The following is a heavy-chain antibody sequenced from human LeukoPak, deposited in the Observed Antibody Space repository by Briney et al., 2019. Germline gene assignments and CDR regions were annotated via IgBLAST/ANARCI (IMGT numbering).Heavy chain of an antibody. D-gene: IGHD3-22*01. CDR3: ARDYASAYYYDSTSYPYGMDV. CDR1: GGSVSSRDFY. CDR2: IYSTGST. V-gene: IGHV4-30-4*01. J-gene: IGHJ6*02. Sequence: PSQTLSLTCTVSGGSVSSRDFYWSWIRQPPGKGLEWIGYIYSTGSTYYNPSLKSRVAISIDTSNNQFSVKLSSVTAADTAGYFCARDYASAYYYDSTSYPYGMDVWGQGTTVTVSS.